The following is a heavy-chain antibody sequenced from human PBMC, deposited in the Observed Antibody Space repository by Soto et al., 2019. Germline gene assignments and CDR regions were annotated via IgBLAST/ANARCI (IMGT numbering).Heavy chain of an antibody. J-gene: IGHJ4*02. CDR2: IYYSGST. Sequence: QLQLQESGPGLVKPSETLSLTCTVSGGSISSTIYYWGWIRQPPGKGLGWIGSIYYSGSTYYNPSLTSRVTISVDTSKNQFSLRLSSVTAADTAVYYCARNDLALAGYADYWGQGTLVTVSS. CDR3: ARNDLALAGYADY. V-gene: IGHV4-39*01. CDR1: GGSISSTIYY. D-gene: IGHD6-19*01.